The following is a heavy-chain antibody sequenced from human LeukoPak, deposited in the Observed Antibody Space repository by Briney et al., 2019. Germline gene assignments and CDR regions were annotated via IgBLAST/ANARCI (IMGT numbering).Heavy chain of an antibody. CDR2: ISSGGTT. D-gene: IGHD1-26*01. V-gene: IGHV3-66*04. Sequence: PGGSLRLSCAASQFSVSINFMSWVRQTPGKGLEWVSVISSGGTTYYADSVKGRFTISRDNSKNTVSLQMNSLRAEDTAVYYCARRVVGATSVDYFDYWGQGTLVTVSS. CDR1: QFSVSINF. CDR3: ARRVVGATSVDYFDY. J-gene: IGHJ4*02.